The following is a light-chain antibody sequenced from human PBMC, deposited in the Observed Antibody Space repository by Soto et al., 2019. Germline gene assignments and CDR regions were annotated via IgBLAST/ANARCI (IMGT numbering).Light chain of an antibody. CDR2: SAS. CDR3: QQSHSAPLT. V-gene: IGKV1-39*01. CDR1: QSISTF. J-gene: IGKJ4*01. Sequence: DIQMTQSPSSLSASVGDRVTITCRASQSISTFLLWYQQKPGKAPKGLIYSASKLESGVPSRFSGSGSGTDFTLTISNQQPEDFATYYCQQSHSAPLTFGGGTKVEMK.